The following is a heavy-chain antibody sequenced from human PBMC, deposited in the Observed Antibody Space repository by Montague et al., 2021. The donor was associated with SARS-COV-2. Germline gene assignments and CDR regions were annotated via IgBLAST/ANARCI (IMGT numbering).Heavy chain of an antibody. CDR1: GDSVSSNIAT. Sequence: CAISGDSVSSNIATRNWIRQAPSRGLEWLGRTYYRSKWYNDYAESVKSRITIDPDTSKHQFSLHLNSVTPEDTAVYYCARIPVGSKYYFDFWGRGTLVTVSS. J-gene: IGHJ4*02. CDR3: ARIPVGSKYYFDF. V-gene: IGHV6-1*01. CDR2: TYYRSKWYN. D-gene: IGHD2-2*01.